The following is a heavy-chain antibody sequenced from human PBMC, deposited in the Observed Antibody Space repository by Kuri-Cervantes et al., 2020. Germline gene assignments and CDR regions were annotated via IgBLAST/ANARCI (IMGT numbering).Heavy chain of an antibody. CDR1: GFTFSSYA. D-gene: IGHD6-13*01. CDR2: ISYDGSNK. V-gene: IGHV3-30-3*01. CDR3: ARDLDSSSWYSIVGATYYYYGMDV. Sequence: GESLKISCAASGFTFSSYAMSWVRQAPGKGLEWVAVISYDGSNKYYADSVKGRFTISRDNSKNTLYLQMNSLRAEDTAVYYCARDLDSSSWYSIVGATYYYYGMDVWGQGTTVTVSS. J-gene: IGHJ6*02.